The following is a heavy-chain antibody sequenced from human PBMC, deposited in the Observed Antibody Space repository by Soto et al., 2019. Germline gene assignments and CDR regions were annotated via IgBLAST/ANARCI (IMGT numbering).Heavy chain of an antibody. V-gene: IGHV2-5*02. D-gene: IGHD3-16*01. J-gene: IGHJ4*02. CDR1: GFSLRTTGVG. CDR3: AHTWGLPFDY. CDR2: FYWDDDK. Sequence: QITLKESGPTLVKPTQTLTLTCTYSGFSLRTTGVGVGWIRQPPGKALEWLGIFYWDDDKRHSPSLKNRLTLTDDSSKSEVVLILTNMEPVDTATYYCAHTWGLPFDYWGQGTLVIVSS.